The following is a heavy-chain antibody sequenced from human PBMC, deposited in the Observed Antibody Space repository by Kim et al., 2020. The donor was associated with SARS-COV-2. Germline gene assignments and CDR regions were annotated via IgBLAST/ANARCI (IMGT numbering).Heavy chain of an antibody. V-gene: IGHV4-34*01. CDR2: INHSGST. CDR1: GGSFSGYY. D-gene: IGHD4-17*01. J-gene: IGHJ5*02. Sequence: SETLSLTCAVYGGSFSGYYWSWIRQPPGKGLEWIGEINHSGSTNYNPSLKSRVTISVDTSKNQFSLKLSSVTAADTAVYYCARKSRYGDYVHRYNWFDPWGQGTLVTVSS. CDR3: ARKSRYGDYVHRYNWFDP.